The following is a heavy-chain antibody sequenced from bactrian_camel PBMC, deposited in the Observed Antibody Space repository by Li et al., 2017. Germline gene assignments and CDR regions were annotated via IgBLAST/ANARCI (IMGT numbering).Heavy chain of an antibody. D-gene: IGHD1*01. CDR2: ITGDGGT. J-gene: IGHJ4*01. CDR1: FFILDDVE. Sequence: HVQLVESGGGSVQTGGSLTLSCKPSFFILDDVEMAWYRQTPGNECELVASITGDGGTYYTDAVKGRFTISHDAAKNSIDLEMNSLKPDDTAVYYCAAPGQMLSVAGCRTQGTQVTVS. V-gene: IGHV3S53*01.